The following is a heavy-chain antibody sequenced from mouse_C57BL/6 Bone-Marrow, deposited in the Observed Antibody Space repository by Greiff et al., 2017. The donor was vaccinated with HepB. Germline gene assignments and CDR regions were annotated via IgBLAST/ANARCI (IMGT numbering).Heavy chain of an antibody. CDR3: ARCRYSNLGAY. D-gene: IGHD2-5*01. J-gene: IGHJ3*01. CDR2: IYPRSGNT. CDR1: DYTFTSYG. Sequence: VQLQQSGAELARPGASVKLSCKASDYTFTSYGISWVKQRTGQGLEWIGEIYPRSGNTYYNEKFKGKATLTADKSSSTAYMELRSLTSEDSAVYFCARCRYSNLGAYWGQGTLVTVSA. V-gene: IGHV1-81*01.